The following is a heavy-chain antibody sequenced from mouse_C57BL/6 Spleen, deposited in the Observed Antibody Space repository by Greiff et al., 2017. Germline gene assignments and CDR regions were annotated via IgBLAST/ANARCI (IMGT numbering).Heavy chain of an antibody. CDR1: GYSFTSYY. D-gene: IGHD1-1*01. J-gene: IGHJ2*01. CDR3: AREGGYYYGPFDY. V-gene: IGHV1-66*01. Sequence: QVQLQQSGPELVKPGASVKISCKASGYSFTSYYIHWVKQRPGQGLEWIGWIYPGSGNTKYNEKFKGQATLTADTSSSTAYMQFSSLTSEDSAVYSCAREGGYYYGPFDYWGQGTTLTVSS. CDR2: IYPGSGNT.